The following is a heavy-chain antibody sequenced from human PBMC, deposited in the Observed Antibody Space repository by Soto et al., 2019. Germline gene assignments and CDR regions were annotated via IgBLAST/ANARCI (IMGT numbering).Heavy chain of an antibody. CDR1: GFTFSSYA. CDR3: AKDLGVVVVAETY. CDR2: ISGSGGST. D-gene: IGHD2-15*01. Sequence: EVQLLESGGGLVQPGGSLRLSCAASGFTFSSYAMSWVHQAPGKGLEWVSAISGSGGSTYYADSVKGRFTISRDNSKNTLYLQMNSLRAEDTAVYYCAKDLGVVVVAETYWGQGTLVTVSS. V-gene: IGHV3-23*01. J-gene: IGHJ4*02.